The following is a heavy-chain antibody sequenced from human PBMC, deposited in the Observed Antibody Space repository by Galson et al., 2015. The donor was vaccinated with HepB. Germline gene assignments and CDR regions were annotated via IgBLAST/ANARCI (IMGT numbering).Heavy chain of an antibody. Sequence: SLRLSCAASGFSFISHSMNWVRHSPGKGLEWLAYISPGGTKYYADSARGRFTISRDNAKKSMYLHMSSLRVEDTGIYYCARNPASYDYYNMDVRGQGTTVTVSS. CDR1: GFSFISHS. V-gene: IGHV3-48*01. CDR2: ISPGGTK. CDR3: ARNPASYDYYNMDV. D-gene: IGHD6-25*01. J-gene: IGHJ6*02.